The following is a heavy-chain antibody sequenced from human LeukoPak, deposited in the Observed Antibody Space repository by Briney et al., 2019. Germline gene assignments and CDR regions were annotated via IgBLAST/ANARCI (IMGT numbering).Heavy chain of an antibody. CDR1: GGSFSGYY. CDR2: INHSGST. J-gene: IGHJ4*02. V-gene: IGHV4-34*01. Sequence: SETLSLTCAVYGGSFSGYYWSWIRQPPGKGLEWIGEINHSGSTNYNPSLKSRVTISVDTSKNQFSPKLSSVTAADTAVYYCARGKGYSSSWSPVGDYWGQGTLVTVSS. CDR3: ARGKGYSSSWSPVGDY. D-gene: IGHD6-13*01.